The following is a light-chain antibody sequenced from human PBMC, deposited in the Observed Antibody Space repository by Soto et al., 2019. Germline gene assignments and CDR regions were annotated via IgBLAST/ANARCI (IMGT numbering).Light chain of an antibody. V-gene: IGKV1-39*01. CDR2: TAS. CDR3: QQSYSRPRT. J-gene: IGKJ1*01. Sequence: DIQMTQSPSSLSESVGDRVTITCRASQSISSYLNWYQQKPGKAPNLLIYTASNLESGVPSRFSGSGSGTDFNLTITSLQPEDFATYFCQQSYSRPRTFGQGTKVEIE. CDR1: QSISSY.